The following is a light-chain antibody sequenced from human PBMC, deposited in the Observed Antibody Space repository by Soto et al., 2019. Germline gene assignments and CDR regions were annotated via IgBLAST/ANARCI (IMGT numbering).Light chain of an antibody. CDR3: QQYDNLPYT. Sequence: DIQMTQSPSSLSASVGDRVTITCQASQDISNYLKWYQQKPGKAPKLLIYDASNLETGVPSRFSGSGSGTDITFTINSLQPEDIATYYCQQYDNLPYTFGQGTKLEIK. J-gene: IGKJ2*01. CDR1: QDISNY. V-gene: IGKV1-33*01. CDR2: DAS.